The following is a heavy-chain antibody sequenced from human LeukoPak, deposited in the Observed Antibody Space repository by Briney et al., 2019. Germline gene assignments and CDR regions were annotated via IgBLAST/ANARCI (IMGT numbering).Heavy chain of an antibody. CDR2: INPNSGAT. CDR3: ARGAVRGLGVCFDF. D-gene: IGHD3-10*01. V-gene: IGHV1-2*02. J-gene: IGHJ4*02. CDR1: GYTFTDY. Sequence: GASVKVSCKTSGYTFTDYMHCVGQAPGQGLEWMGWINPNSGATFYAQNFQGRVTMTRDTSISTAYMELSSLRSDDTAVYFCARGAVRGLGVCFDFWGQGTLVTVSS.